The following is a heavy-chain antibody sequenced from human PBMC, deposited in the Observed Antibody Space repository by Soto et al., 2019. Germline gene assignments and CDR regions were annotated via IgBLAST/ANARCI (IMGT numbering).Heavy chain of an antibody. CDR1: VFTFSSYA. J-gene: IGHJ5*02. D-gene: IGHD6-13*01. CDR3: AKEPGYSSSQPMNWFDP. Sequence: GGSLRLSCAASVFTFSSYAMSWVRQAPGKGLEWVSAISGSGGSTYYADSVKGRFTISRDNSKNTLYLQMNSLRAEDTAVYYYAKEPGYSSSQPMNWFDPWGQGTLVTVSS. CDR2: ISGSGGST. V-gene: IGHV3-23*01.